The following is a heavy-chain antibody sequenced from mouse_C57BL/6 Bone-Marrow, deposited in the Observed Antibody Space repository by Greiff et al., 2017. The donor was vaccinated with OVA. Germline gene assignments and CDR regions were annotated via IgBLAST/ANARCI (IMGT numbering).Heavy chain of an antibody. J-gene: IGHJ4*01. CDR1: GYTFTSYW. V-gene: IGHV1-64*01. CDR2: IHPNSGST. Sequence: QVQLQQPGAELVKPGASVKLSCKASGYTFTSYWMHWVKQRPGQGLEWIGMIHPNSGSTNYNEKFKSKATLTVDKSSNTAYMQLSSLTSEDSAVYCGADDYDNYCAMDYWGQGTSVTVSS. CDR3: ADDYDNYCAMDY. D-gene: IGHD2-4*01.